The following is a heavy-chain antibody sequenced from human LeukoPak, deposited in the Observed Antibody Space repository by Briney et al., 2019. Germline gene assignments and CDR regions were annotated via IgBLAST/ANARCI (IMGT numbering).Heavy chain of an antibody. Sequence: GGSLRLSCAASGFTFSNYDMHWVRQAPGKGLEWVAVIWFDGSNKFYADSVKGRFTISRDNSKNTLYLQMNSLRAEDTAVYYCASSAGALIDCWGQGTLVTVSS. V-gene: IGHV3-33*01. D-gene: IGHD6-19*01. CDR2: IWFDGSNK. CDR3: ASSAGALIDC. CDR1: GFTFSNYD. J-gene: IGHJ4*02.